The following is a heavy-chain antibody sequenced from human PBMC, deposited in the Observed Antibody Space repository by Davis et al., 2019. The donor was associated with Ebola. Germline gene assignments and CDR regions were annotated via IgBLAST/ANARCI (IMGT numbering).Heavy chain of an antibody. J-gene: IGHJ5*02. CDR2: IIPIFGTA. V-gene: IGHV1-69*13. Sequence: AASVKVSCKASGGTFSSYAISWVRQAPGQGLEWMGGIIPIFGTANYAQKFQGRVTITADESTSTAYMELSSLRSEDTAVYYCAREATRDGWFDPWGQGTLVTVSS. CDR3: AREATRDGWFDP. CDR1: GGTFSSYA.